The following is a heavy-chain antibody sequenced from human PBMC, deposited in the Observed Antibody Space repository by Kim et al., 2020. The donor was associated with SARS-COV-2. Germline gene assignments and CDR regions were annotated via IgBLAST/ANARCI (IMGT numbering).Heavy chain of an antibody. CDR3: AGRNYVDYIGFDY. J-gene: IGHJ4*02. CDR1: GGSISSSIYY. CDR2: IYYGGST. V-gene: IGHV4-39*01. D-gene: IGHD1-7*01. Sequence: SETLSLTCTVSGGSISSSIYYWGRIRQPPGKGLEWIGSIYYGGSTSYNPTPKSPVTISVHTSKNQFSLRLSSVTAADTAVYYSAGRNYVDYIGFDYWGQG.